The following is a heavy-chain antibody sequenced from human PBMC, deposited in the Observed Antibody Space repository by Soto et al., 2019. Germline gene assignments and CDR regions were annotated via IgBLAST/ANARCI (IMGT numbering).Heavy chain of an antibody. CDR2: IYYSGST. Sequence: PSETLSLTCTVSGGSISSGGYYWSWIRQHPGKGLEWIGYIYYSGSTYYNPSLKSRVTISVDTSKNQFSLKLSSVTAADTAVYYCARDASAAPDYGDSKPYYYGMDVWGQGTTVTVSS. J-gene: IGHJ6*02. D-gene: IGHD4-17*01. V-gene: IGHV4-31*03. CDR3: ARDASAAPDYGDSKPYYYGMDV. CDR1: GGSISSGGYY.